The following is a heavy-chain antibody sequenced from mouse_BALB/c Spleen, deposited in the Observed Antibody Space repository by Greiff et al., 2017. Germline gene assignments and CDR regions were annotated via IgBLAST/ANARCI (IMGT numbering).Heavy chain of an antibody. Sequence: EVKLQESGAELVRSGASVKLSCTASGFNIKDYYMHWVKQRPEQGLEWIGWIDPENGDTEYAPKFQGKATMTADTSSNTAYLQLSSLTSEDTAVYYCNPISFITGFAYWGQGTLVTVSA. J-gene: IGHJ3*01. CDR2: IDPENGDT. V-gene: IGHV14-4*02. CDR3: NPISFITGFAY. CDR1: GFNIKDYY. D-gene: IGHD1-1*01.